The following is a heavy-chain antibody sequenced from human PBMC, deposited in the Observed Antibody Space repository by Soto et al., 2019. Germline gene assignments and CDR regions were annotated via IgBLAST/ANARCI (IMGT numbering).Heavy chain of an antibody. D-gene: IGHD2-15*01. CDR1: GFTVSSYG. CDR3: ARVLGGFPNFDF. Sequence: PVGSLRLSCAASGFTVSSYGLHWVRQPPGKGLEWLAFISYDGSDKFYADSVKGRFTISRDSSKNTLYLQLNSLRAEDTAVYYCARVLGGFPNFDFWVQGTLVTVSS. CDR2: ISYDGSDK. J-gene: IGHJ4*02. V-gene: IGHV3-30-3*01.